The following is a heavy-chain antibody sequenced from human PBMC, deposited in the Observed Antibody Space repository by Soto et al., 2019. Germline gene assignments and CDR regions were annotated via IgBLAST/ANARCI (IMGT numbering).Heavy chain of an antibody. D-gene: IGHD2-2*01. CDR1: GFTFSNYG. CDR2: IGTAGDT. J-gene: IGHJ6*02. CDR3: ARDKFIVIRGYCSSTSCYDHYYYYGMHV. V-gene: IGHV3-13*01. Sequence: GGSLRLSCAASGFTFSNYGMHWVRQAPGKGPEWVAVIGTAGDTYYPGSVKGRFTISRENAKNSLYLQMNSLRAEDTAVYYCARDKFIVIRGYCSSTSCYDHYYYYGMHVWGQGTTVTVSS.